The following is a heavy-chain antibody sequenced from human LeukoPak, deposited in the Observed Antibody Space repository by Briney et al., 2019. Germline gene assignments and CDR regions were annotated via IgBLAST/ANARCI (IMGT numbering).Heavy chain of an antibody. CDR2: ISGSGGST. V-gene: IGHV3-23*01. CDR1: GFTFSSYA. CDR3: AKAFGTVVAIYYFDY. D-gene: IGHD4-23*01. J-gene: IGHJ4*02. Sequence: GGSLRLSCAASGFTFSSYAMSWVRQAPGKGLEWVSAISGSGGSTHYADSVKGRITISRDNSKNTLYLQMNSLRAEDTAVYYCAKAFGTVVAIYYFDYWGQGTLVTVSS.